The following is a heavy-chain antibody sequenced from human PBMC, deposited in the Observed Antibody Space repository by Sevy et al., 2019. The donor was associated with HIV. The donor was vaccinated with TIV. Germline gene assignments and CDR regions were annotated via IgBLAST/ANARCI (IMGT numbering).Heavy chain of an antibody. D-gene: IGHD3-22*01. CDR2: TYYRSKWYN. CDR3: ARDLLLNYYDSSGYSNWFDP. J-gene: IGHJ5*02. CDR1: GDSVSSNSAA. V-gene: IGHV6-1*01. Sequence: KQSLTLSLTCAISGDSVSSNSAAWNWIRQSPSRGLEWLGRTYYRSKWYNDYAVSVKSRITINPDTSKNQFSLQLNSVTPEDTAVYYCARDLLLNYYDSSGYSNWFDPWGQGTLVTVSS.